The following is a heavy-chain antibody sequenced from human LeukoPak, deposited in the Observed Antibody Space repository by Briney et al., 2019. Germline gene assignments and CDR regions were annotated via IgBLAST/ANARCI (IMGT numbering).Heavy chain of an antibody. Sequence: VKVSCKASGGTFSSYAISWVRQAPGQGLEWMGGIIPIFGTANYAQKFQDRVTITADESTSTAYMELSSLRSEDTAVYYCARPSNYYGSGSPYYYYGMDVWGQGTTVTVSS. D-gene: IGHD3-10*01. CDR3: ARPSNYYGSGSPYYYYGMDV. J-gene: IGHJ6*02. CDR2: IIPIFGTA. V-gene: IGHV1-69*13. CDR1: GGTFSSYA.